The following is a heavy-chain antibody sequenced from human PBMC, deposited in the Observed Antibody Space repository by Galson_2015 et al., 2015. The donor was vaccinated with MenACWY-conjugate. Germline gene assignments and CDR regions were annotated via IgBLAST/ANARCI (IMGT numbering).Heavy chain of an antibody. J-gene: IGHJ5*02. CDR1: GGSISSYY. D-gene: IGHD1-7*01. Sequence: ETLSLTCTVSGGSISSYYWSWIRQPPGKGLEWIGYIYYSGSTNYNPSLKSRVTISVDTSKNQFSLKLSSVTAADTAVYYCARPNWNYWFDPWGQGTLVTVSS. CDR2: IYYSGST. CDR3: ARPNWNYWFDP. V-gene: IGHV4-59*08.